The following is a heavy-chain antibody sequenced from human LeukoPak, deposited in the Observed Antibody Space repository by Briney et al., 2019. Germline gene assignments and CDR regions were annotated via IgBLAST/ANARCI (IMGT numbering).Heavy chain of an antibody. CDR1: GGSTSSDY. CDR3: ARLKLGAYFDL. CDR2: VYNSGDT. D-gene: IGHD3-16*01. V-gene: IGHV4-59*08. Sequence: SETLSLTCTVSGGSTSSDYWSWIRQSPGKGLEWVEYVYNSGDTGKNPSLKSRVTILLDTSKNQCSLKLTSVSAADTAVYYCARLKLGAYFDLWGRGTLVTVSS. J-gene: IGHJ2*01.